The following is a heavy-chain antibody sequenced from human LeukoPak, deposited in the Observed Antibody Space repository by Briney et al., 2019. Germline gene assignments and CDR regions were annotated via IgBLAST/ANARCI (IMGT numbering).Heavy chain of an antibody. J-gene: IGHJ3*02. D-gene: IGHD3-16*02. CDR2: ISGSTYK. CDR1: GLTFNSYN. V-gene: IGHV3-21*01. CDR3: ARAATYDYIGGTYRSHAFDI. Sequence: PGGSLTLSCAVSGLTFNSYNMNWVRQAPGKGLEWVSLISGSTYKHYADSVKGRFTISRDNAKNSLYLQMNSLRAEDTAVYYCARAATYDYIGGTYRSHAFDIWGQGTMVTVSS.